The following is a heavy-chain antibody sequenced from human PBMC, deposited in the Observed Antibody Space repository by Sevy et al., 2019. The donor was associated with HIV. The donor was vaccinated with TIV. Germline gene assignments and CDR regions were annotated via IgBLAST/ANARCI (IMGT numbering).Heavy chain of an antibody. CDR1: GYTFTGYY. Sequence: ASVKVSCKASGYTFTGYYMHWVRQAPGKGLEWMGWINPNSGGTNYAQKFQGRVTMTRETSFSKAYMELSRLRSDDTAVYYCARSNFRITMVRGVKPAFDYWGQGTLVTVSS. D-gene: IGHD3-10*01. V-gene: IGHV1-2*02. CDR3: ARSNFRITMVRGVKPAFDY. J-gene: IGHJ4*02. CDR2: INPNSGGT.